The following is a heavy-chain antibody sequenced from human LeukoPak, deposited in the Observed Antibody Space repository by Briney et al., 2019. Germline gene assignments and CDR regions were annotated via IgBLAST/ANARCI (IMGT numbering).Heavy chain of an antibody. Sequence: GASVKVSCKASGYTFTSYGISWVRQAPGQGLEWMGWISAYNGNTNYAQKLQGRVTMTTDTSTSTAYMELRSLSSDDMAVYYCARDGHYYGSGSYYYRFDPWGQGTLVTVSS. D-gene: IGHD3-10*01. CDR3: ARDGHYYGSGSYYYRFDP. CDR2: ISAYNGNT. V-gene: IGHV1-18*03. CDR1: GYTFTSYG. J-gene: IGHJ5*02.